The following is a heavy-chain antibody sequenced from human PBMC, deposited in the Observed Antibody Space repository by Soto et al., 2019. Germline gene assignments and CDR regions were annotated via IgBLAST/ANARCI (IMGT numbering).Heavy chain of an antibody. CDR3: ARDRGVAPPVAGNTHYYYYMDV. D-gene: IGHD6-19*01. J-gene: IGHJ6*03. Sequence: QDQLVQSGVEVKKPGASVKVSCKASGYSFTNYGITWVRQAPGPGVEWMGWISAYNGNTKYAQKLQGRVTMTTDASTSTAYVELRSLTSSDTAVYYCARDRGVAPPVAGNTHYYYYMDVWGKGTTVTVSS. CDR2: ISAYNGNT. CDR1: GYSFTNYG. V-gene: IGHV1-18*01.